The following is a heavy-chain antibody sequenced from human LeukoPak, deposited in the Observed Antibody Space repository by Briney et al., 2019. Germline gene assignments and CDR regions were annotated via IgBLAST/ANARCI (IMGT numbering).Heavy chain of an antibody. J-gene: IGHJ4*02. D-gene: IGHD6-13*01. CDR1: GGSISSSSYY. CDR2: IYYSGST. Sequence: SETLSLTCTVSGGSISSSSYYWGWIRQPPGKGLEWIGSIYYSGSTYYNPSLKRRVTISVDTSENKFSLKLSSVTAADTAVYYCARARRTGRQQLAIDYWGQGTLVTVSS. CDR3: ARARRTGRQQLAIDY. V-gene: IGHV4-39*07.